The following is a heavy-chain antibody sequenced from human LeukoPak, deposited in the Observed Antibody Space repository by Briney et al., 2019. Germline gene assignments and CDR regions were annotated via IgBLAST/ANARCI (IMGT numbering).Heavy chain of an antibody. CDR3: ARGIDRSKADDH. V-gene: IGHV4-34*01. CDR2: IRPSGNF. D-gene: IGHD1-26*01. J-gene: IGHJ4*02. CDR1: GGSFTGYY. Sequence: KPSETLSLTCAVYGGSFTGYYYSWIRQPPGQGLEWVGEIRPSGNFAYNPSLESRVTISVDTSKHQFSLRLASVTAADTGFYYCARGIDRSKADDHWGQGTLISVSS.